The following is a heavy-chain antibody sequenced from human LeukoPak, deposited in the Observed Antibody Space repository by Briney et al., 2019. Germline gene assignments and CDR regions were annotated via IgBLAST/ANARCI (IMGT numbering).Heavy chain of an antibody. CDR3: ARVGVDTAMVPRLRYYYYMDV. J-gene: IGHJ6*03. CDR1: GFTFSSYW. V-gene: IGHV3-7*01. Sequence: GGSLRFSCAASGFTFSSYWMSWVRQAPGKGLEWVANIKQDGSEKYYVDSVKGRFTISRDNAKNSLYLQMNSLRAEDTAVYYCARVGVDTAMVPRLRYYYYMDVWGKGTTVTVPS. CDR2: IKQDGSEK. D-gene: IGHD5-18*01.